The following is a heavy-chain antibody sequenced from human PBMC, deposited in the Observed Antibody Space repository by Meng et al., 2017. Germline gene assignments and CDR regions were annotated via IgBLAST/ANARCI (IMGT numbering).Heavy chain of an antibody. CDR3: AREPYCSGGSCYPDY. CDR2: IYYSGST. J-gene: IGHJ4*02. V-gene: IGHV4-59*01. D-gene: IGHD2-15*01. Sequence: GSLRLPCTVSGGSISSYYWSWIRQPPGKGLEWIGYIYYSGSTNYNPSLKSRVTISVDTSKNQFSLKLSSVTAADTAVYYCAREPYCSGGSCYPDYWGQGTLVTVSS. CDR1: GGSISSYY.